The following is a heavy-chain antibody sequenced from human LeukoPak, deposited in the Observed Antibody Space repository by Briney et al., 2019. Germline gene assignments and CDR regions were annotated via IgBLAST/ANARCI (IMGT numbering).Heavy chain of an antibody. V-gene: IGHV3-23*01. CDR2: ISGSGGST. CDR1: GFTFSIYA. CDR3: ATVAGDILTGYYNDLGY. Sequence: PGGSLRLSCAASGFTFSIYAMSRVRQAPGKGLEWVSAISGSGGSTYYADSVKGRFTISRDNSKNTLYLQMNSLRAEDTAVYYCATVAGDILTGYYNDLGYWGQGTLVTVSS. J-gene: IGHJ4*02. D-gene: IGHD3-9*01.